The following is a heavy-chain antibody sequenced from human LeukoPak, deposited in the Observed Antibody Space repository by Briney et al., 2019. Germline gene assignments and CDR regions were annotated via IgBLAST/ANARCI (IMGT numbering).Heavy chain of an antibody. CDR1: GFTFSNYG. CDR3: ANGYSYYDF. J-gene: IGHJ4*02. D-gene: IGHD5-12*01. V-gene: IGHV3-33*06. CDR2: IWYDGNNK. Sequence: GGSLRLSCAASGFTFSNYGMHWVRQAPGKGLEWVALIWYDGNNKYYADSVKGRFTVSRDNSKNTLYLQMNSLRAEDTAVYYCANGYSYYDFWGQGTLLTVSS.